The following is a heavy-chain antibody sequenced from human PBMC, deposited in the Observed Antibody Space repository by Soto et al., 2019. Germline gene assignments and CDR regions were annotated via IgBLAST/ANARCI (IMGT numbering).Heavy chain of an antibody. CDR3: AKDPRGDNWNFGGVDY. V-gene: IGHV3-30*18. CDR2: ISYDGSNK. Sequence: QVQLVESGGGVVQPGRSLRLSCAASGFTFSSYGMHWVRQAPGKGLEWVAVISYDGSNKYYADSVKGRFTISRDNSKNTLYLQMNSLTAEDTAVYYCAKDPRGDNWNFGGVDYWGQGTLVTVSS. J-gene: IGHJ4*02. CDR1: GFTFSSYG. D-gene: IGHD1-20*01.